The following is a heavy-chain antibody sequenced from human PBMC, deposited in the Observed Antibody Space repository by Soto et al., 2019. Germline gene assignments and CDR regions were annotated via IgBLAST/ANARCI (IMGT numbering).Heavy chain of an antibody. CDR1: GDTITELS. J-gene: IGHJ5*02. Sequence: ASMKASCKFSGDTITELSMHWVRQAPEKGLEWMGGFDPEDGETIYAQKFQGRVTMTEDTSTDTAYMELSSLRSEDTAVYYCATVKFPPHFIVGGANRWFDPWGQGTLVTVSS. CDR3: ATVKFPPHFIVGGANRWFDP. CDR2: FDPEDGET. D-gene: IGHD1-26*01. V-gene: IGHV1-24*01.